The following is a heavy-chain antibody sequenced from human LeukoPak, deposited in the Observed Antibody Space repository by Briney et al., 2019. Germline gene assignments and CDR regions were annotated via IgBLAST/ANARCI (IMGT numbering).Heavy chain of an antibody. Sequence: ASVKVSCKASGYTFTGYYMHWVRQAPGQGLEWMGWINPNSGGTKYAQKFQGRVTMTRDTSISTAYMELSRLRSDDTAVYYCARDSSTSSTPDMDVWGKGTTVTVSS. CDR2: INPNSGGT. CDR1: GYTFTGYY. V-gene: IGHV1-2*02. J-gene: IGHJ6*03. D-gene: IGHD2-2*01. CDR3: ARDSSTSSTPDMDV.